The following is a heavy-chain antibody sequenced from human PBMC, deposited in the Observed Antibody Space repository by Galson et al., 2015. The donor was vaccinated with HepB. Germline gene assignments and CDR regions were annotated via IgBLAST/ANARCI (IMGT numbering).Heavy chain of an antibody. D-gene: IGHD3-3*01. CDR3: ARDARHRPILFDP. Sequence: SLRLSCAASGFTFSGYAMHWVRQAPGKGLEWVACINQDGSEKNYVDSVKGRFTISRDNARNSLFLQMNTLRVEDTAVYYCARDARHRPILFDPWGQGTLVTVSS. CDR2: INQDGSEK. J-gene: IGHJ5*02. V-gene: IGHV3-7*03. CDR1: GFTFSGYA.